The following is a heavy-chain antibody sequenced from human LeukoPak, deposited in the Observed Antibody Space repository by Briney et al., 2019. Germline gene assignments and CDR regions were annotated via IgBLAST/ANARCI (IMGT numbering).Heavy chain of an antibody. CDR1: GFTVSSNY. D-gene: IGHD4-17*01. CDR3: ARVVDYASIDF. CDR2: ISSSSSSI. J-gene: IGHJ4*02. V-gene: IGHV3-21*01. Sequence: GGSLRLSCAASGFTVSSNYMSWVRQAPGKGLEWVSSISSSSSSISYADSVKGRFTISRDNAKNSLYLQMYSLRAEDTALYYCARVVDYASIDFWGQGTLVTASS.